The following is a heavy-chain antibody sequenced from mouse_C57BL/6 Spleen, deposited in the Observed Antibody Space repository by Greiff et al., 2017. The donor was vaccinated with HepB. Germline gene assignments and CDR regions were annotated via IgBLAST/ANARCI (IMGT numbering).Heavy chain of an antibody. V-gene: IGHV1-5*01. CDR3: TRLGLPYGYFDV. CDR1: GYTFTSYW. Sequence: EVQLQQSGTVLARPGASVKMSCKTSGYTFTSYWMHWVKQRPGQGLEWIGAIYPGNSDTSYNQKFKGKAKLTAVTSASTAYMELSSLTNEDSAVYYCTRLGLPYGYFDVWGTGTTVTVSS. J-gene: IGHJ1*03. CDR2: IYPGNSDT. D-gene: IGHD2-4*01.